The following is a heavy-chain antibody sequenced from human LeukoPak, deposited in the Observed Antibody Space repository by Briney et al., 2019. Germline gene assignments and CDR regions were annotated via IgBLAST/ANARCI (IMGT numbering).Heavy chain of an antibody. Sequence: PGGSLRLSCTASGFTFGDYAMSWFRQAPGKGLEWVSAITIGGTDTFYVDSVKGRFTISRDNSKNTLYLQMSSLRAEDTAIYYCAKSRAADTTLLFDYWGQGTLVTVSS. CDR2: ITIGGTDT. CDR3: AKSRAADTTLLFDY. CDR1: GFTFGDYA. V-gene: IGHV3-23*01. D-gene: IGHD6-13*01. J-gene: IGHJ4*02.